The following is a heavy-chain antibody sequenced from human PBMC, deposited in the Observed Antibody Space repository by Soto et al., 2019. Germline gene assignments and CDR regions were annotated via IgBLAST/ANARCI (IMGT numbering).Heavy chain of an antibody. J-gene: IGHJ4*02. Sequence: SETLSLTCTVSGGSISSYYWSWIRQPPGKGLEWIGYIYYSGSTNYNPSLKSRVTISVDTSKNQFSLKLSSVTAADTAVYYCARHLRYDFWSGVLDYWGQGTLVTVSS. CDR2: IYYSGST. CDR3: ARHLRYDFWSGVLDY. CDR1: GGSISSYY. V-gene: IGHV4-59*08. D-gene: IGHD3-3*01.